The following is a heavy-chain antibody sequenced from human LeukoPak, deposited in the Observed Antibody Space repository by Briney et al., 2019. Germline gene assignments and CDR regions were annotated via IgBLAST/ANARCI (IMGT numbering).Heavy chain of an antibody. Sequence: SETLSLTCTVSGGSISSYHWSWIRQPAGKGLEWIGRIYTSGSTNYNPSLKSRVTISVDKSKNQFSLKLSSVTAADTAVYYCARNDYDFWSGYTLGFDYWGQGTLVTVFS. V-gene: IGHV4-4*07. CDR2: IYTSGST. CDR3: ARNDYDFWSGYTLGFDY. D-gene: IGHD3-3*01. CDR1: GGSISSYH. J-gene: IGHJ4*02.